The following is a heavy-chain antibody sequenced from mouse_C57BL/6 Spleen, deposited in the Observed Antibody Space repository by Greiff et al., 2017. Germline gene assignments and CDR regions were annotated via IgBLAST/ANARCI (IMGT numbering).Heavy chain of an antibody. CDR2: IYPGDGDT. V-gene: IGHV1-80*01. J-gene: IGHJ1*03. CDR3: ARRNEDYGYFDD. Sequence: VQLQQSGAVLVKPGASVKISCKASGYAFSSYWMNWVKQRPGKGLEWIGQIYPGDGDTNYNGKFKGKATLTADKSSSTAYMQLSSLTSEDSAVYYCARRNEDYGYFDDWGKGTTGTVSS. CDR1: GYAFSSYW.